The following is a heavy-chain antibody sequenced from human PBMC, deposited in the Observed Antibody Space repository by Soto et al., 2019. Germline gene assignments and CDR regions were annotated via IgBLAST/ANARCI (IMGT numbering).Heavy chain of an antibody. J-gene: IGHJ4*02. Sequence: QLQLQESGSGLVKPSQTLPLTCAVSGGSISSGGYSWSWIRQPPGKGLEWIGYIYHSGSTYYNPSLKSRVTISVDRSKNQFSLKLSSVTAADTAVYYCARGGYSYGYEVGRGWPFDYWGQGTLVTVSS. V-gene: IGHV4-30-2*01. CDR1: GGSISSGGYS. CDR2: IYHSGST. D-gene: IGHD5-18*01. CDR3: ARGGYSYGYEVGRGWPFDY.